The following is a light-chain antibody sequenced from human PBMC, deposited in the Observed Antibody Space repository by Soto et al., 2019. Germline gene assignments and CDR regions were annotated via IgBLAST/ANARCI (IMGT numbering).Light chain of an antibody. V-gene: IGLV2-14*01. CDR1: SSDVGGYNY. J-gene: IGLJ1*01. Sequence: QSVLTQPASVSASPGQSITISCTGTSSDVGGYNYVSWYQQHPGKAPKLMIYDVSNRPSGVSNRFSGSKSGNTASLTISGLQAEDEADYYCSSYTSSSTLYVFGTGTNVTVL. CDR2: DVS. CDR3: SSYTSSSTLYV.